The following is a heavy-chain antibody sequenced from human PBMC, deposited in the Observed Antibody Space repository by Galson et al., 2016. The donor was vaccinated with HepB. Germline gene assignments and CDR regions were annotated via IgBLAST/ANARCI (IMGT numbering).Heavy chain of an antibody. V-gene: IGHV4-39*01. Sequence: SETLSLTCTVSGASISGSSYYWGWIRQPPEKGLEWIGTIYYSGTTYYNPSLKSRVTISIDTSKNQFSLKLTSVTAGDTALYFCARHRQISASRRYYFDYWGRGTLVTVSS. CDR1: GASISGSSYY. CDR3: ARHRQISASRRYYFDY. D-gene: IGHD2/OR15-2a*01. CDR2: IYYSGTT. J-gene: IGHJ4*02.